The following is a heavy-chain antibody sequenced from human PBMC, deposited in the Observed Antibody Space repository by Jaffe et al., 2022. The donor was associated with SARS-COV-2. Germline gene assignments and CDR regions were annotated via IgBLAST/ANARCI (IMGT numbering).Heavy chain of an antibody. V-gene: IGHV3-23*01. J-gene: IGHJ5*02. CDR1: GFTFSSYA. CDR3: AKVERWLDGDWFDP. D-gene: IGHD6-19*01. CDR2: ISGSGDTR. Sequence: EVQLLESGGGLVQLGGSLRLSCAASGFTFSSYAMSWVRQAPGKGLEWVSVISGSGDTRYYADSVKGRFTISRDNSKNTLYLQMNSLRAEDTAVYYCAKVERWLDGDWFDPWGQGTLVTVSS.